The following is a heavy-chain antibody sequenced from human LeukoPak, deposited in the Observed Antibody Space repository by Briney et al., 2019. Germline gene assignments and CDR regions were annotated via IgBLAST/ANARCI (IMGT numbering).Heavy chain of an antibody. CDR2: IYPGDSNT. CDR1: GYSFTSYW. V-gene: IGHV5-51*01. J-gene: IGHJ6*03. D-gene: IGHD4/OR15-4a*01. CDR3: ARSVGASYYYYYMDV. Sequence: GESLKISCKGSGYSFTSYWIGWVRQMPGKGLEWMGIIYPGDSNTRYSPSFQGQVTISADKSISTAYLQWSSLKASDTAMYYCARSVGASYYYYYMDVWGKGTTVTVS.